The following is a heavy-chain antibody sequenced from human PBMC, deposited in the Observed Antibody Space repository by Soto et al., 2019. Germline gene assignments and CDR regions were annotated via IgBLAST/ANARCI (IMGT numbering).Heavy chain of an antibody. V-gene: IGHV4-31*03. CDR1: GGSISSGGYY. CDR3: ARADSSTTFDY. Sequence: PSETLSLTCTVSGGSISSGGYYWSWTRQHPGKGLEWIGYIYYSGSTYYNPSLKSRVTISVDTSKNQFSLKLSSVTAADTAVYYCARADSSTTFDYWGQGTLVTVSS. D-gene: IGHD6-13*01. CDR2: IYYSGST. J-gene: IGHJ4*02.